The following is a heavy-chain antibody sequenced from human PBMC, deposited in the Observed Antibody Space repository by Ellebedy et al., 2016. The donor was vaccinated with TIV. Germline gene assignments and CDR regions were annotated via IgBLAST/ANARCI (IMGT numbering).Heavy chain of an antibody. D-gene: IGHD6-19*01. Sequence: GGSLRLSCAASGFTFSTFWMHWVRQAPGKGLVWVSRIARDERITDYADSVKGRFTISRDNSKNTLYLRMNSLRVEDTAVYYCAKGPEQWLIKSGGFEDWGQGTLVTVSS. CDR3: AKGPEQWLIKSGGFED. V-gene: IGHV3-74*01. CDR2: IARDERIT. CDR1: GFTFSTFW. J-gene: IGHJ4*02.